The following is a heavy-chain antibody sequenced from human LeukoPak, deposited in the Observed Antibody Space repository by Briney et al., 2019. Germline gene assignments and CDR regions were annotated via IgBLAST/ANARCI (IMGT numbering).Heavy chain of an antibody. V-gene: IGHV4-34*01. CDR2: INHTGTT. CDR1: GGSFSGHF. Sequence: KPSETLSLTCAVEGGSFSGHFCSWIRQSPGKGLEWIGEINHTGTTNYNPSLKSRVTISVDTSKNQFSLKLSSVTAADTAVYYCARDSGSPNDFWSGYYRYFDYWGQGTLVTVSS. J-gene: IGHJ4*02. D-gene: IGHD3-3*01. CDR3: ARDSGSPNDFWSGYYRYFDY.